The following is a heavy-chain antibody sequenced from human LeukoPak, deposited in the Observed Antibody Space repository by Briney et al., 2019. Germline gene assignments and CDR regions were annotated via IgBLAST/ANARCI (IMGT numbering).Heavy chain of an antibody. V-gene: IGHV1-8*03. J-gene: IGHJ5*02. CDR3: ARGRGSGWYDGNWFDL. D-gene: IGHD6-19*01. CDR2: MNPNSGNT. CDR1: GYTFTSYD. Sequence: GASVKVSCKASGYTFTSYDINWVRQATGQGLECMGWMNPNSGNTCYAQKFQGRVTITRNTSISTAYMELSSLRSEDTAVYYCARGRGSGWYDGNWFDLWGQGTLVTVSS.